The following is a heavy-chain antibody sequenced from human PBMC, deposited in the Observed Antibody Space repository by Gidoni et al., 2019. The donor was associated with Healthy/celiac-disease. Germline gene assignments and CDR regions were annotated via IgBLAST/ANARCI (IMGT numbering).Heavy chain of an antibody. D-gene: IGHD2-21*01. V-gene: IGHV3-23*01. CDR2: ISVSGGRT. Sequence: EVQLLESGGGLVQPGGSLRLSCAASGFTFSSYSMSWVRQAPGKVLEWFAAISVSGGRTYYADSVKGRFTISRDNSKNTLYLQMNSLRAEDTAVYYCAKGYCGGDCYPLDAFDIWGQGTMVTVSS. CDR1: GFTFSSYS. CDR3: AKGYCGGDCYPLDAFDI. J-gene: IGHJ3*02.